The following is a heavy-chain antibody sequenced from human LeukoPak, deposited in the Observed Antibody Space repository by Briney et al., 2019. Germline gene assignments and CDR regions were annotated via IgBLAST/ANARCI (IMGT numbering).Heavy chain of an antibody. CDR1: GGSISSSNYY. V-gene: IGHV4-39*01. CDR2: IYYSGST. J-gene: IGHJ5*02. Sequence: SETLSLTCTVSGGSISSSNYYWGWIRQPPGKGLEWIGSIYYSGSTYYNPSLKSRVTISVDTSKDQFSLKLSSVTAADTAVCYCARHSSSTSCYFLPWGQGTLVTVSS. CDR3: ARHSSSTSCYFLP. D-gene: IGHD2-2*01.